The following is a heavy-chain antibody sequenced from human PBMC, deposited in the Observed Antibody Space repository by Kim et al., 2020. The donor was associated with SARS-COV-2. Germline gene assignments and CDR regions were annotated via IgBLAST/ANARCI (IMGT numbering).Heavy chain of an antibody. J-gene: IGHJ4*02. CDR1: GFTFSSYA. Sequence: GGSLRLSCAASGFTFSSYAMSWVRQAPGKGLEWVSAISGSGGSTYYADSVKGRFTISRDNSKNTLYLQMNSLRAEDTAVYYCAKGGYCSGGSCSLDYWGQGTLVTVSS. V-gene: IGHV3-23*01. D-gene: IGHD2-15*01. CDR3: AKGGYCSGGSCSLDY. CDR2: ISGSGGST.